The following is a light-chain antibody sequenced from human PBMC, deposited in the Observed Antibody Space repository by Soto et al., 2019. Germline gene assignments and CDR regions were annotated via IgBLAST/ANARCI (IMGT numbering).Light chain of an antibody. CDR3: QHYSGWPL. J-gene: IGKJ3*01. CDR1: QSVGIN. V-gene: IGKV3-15*01. CDR2: DAS. Sequence: EIVLTQSPGTLSVSLGERATVSCRASQSVGINLAWYQQRPGQTPRLIIYDASTRATGVPARFSGSGSGTEFSLTVSSLQAEDSAVYYCQHYSGWPLFGPGTRV.